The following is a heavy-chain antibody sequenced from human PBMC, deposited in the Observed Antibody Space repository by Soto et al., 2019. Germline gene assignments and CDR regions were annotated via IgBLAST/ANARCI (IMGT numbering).Heavy chain of an antibody. CDR1: GGSFSGNA. CDR2: VIPMFGTT. Sequence: QVQLVQSGAEVKKPGSSVKVSCKSSGGSFSGNAISWVRQAPGQGPEWMGGVIPMFGTTNFARKFQDRITITADESSSTSYMELSSLLSEDTAVYYCARENSIASLSYYYGMDVWGHGTTVIVSS. V-gene: IGHV1-69*01. J-gene: IGHJ6*02. D-gene: IGHD6-6*01. CDR3: ARENSIASLSYYYGMDV.